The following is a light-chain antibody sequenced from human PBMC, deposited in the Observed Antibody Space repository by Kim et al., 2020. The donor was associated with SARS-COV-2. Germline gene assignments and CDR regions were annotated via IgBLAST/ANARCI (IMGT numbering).Light chain of an antibody. V-gene: IGLV3-1*01. CDR1: KLGDKY. CDR3: QAWDSSVV. J-gene: IGLJ2*01. CDR2: QDS. Sequence: VSRAPGQTASITCAGDKLGDKYACWYQQKPGQSPVLVIYQDSKRPSGIPERFSGSNSGNTATLTISGTQAMDEADYYCQAWDSSVVFGGGTQLTVL.